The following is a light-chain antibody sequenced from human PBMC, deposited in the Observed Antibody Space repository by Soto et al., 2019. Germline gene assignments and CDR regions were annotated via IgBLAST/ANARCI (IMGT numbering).Light chain of an antibody. J-gene: IGKJ2*01. CDR3: QQYNDSFPYT. CDR2: GAS. Sequence: DIQVTQSPSSLSASVGDRVTITCRASQSISRWLAWYQQKPGTAPKLLIYGASTLESGVPSRFSGSRSGTEFTLTVSSLQPDDFATYYCQQYNDSFPYTFGQGTKLEIK. CDR1: QSISRW. V-gene: IGKV1-5*03.